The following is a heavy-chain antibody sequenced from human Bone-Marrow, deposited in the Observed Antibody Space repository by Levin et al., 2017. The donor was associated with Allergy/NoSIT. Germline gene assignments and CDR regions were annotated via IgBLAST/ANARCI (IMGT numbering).Heavy chain of an antibody. V-gene: IGHV1-2*02. J-gene: IGHJ4*02. D-gene: IGHD3-16*01. CDR2: INCHSGVT. Sequence: GESLKISCKASGYTFTGNYIHWVRQAPGQGLEWMGWINCHSGVTDYAQNLKGRVAMTRATSFSTADMELSRLRADDTAVYYCARLGEFGELEYWGQGTLVTVSS. CDR3: ARLGEFGELEY. CDR1: GYTFTGNY.